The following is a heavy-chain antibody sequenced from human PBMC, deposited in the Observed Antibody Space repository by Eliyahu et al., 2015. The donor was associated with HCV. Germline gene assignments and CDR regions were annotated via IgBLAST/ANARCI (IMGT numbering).Heavy chain of an antibody. J-gene: IGHJ5*02. CDR2: IYYSGST. Sequence: QLQLQESGPGLVKPSETLSLTCTVSGGSISSSSYYWGWIRQPPGKGLEWIGSIYYSGSTYYNPSLKSRVTISVDTSKNQFSLKLSSVTAADTAVYYCARLYCSGGSCYSSVFLNWFDPWGQGTLVTVSS. D-gene: IGHD2-15*01. CDR3: ARLYCSGGSCYSSVFLNWFDP. CDR1: GGSISSSSYY. V-gene: IGHV4-39*01.